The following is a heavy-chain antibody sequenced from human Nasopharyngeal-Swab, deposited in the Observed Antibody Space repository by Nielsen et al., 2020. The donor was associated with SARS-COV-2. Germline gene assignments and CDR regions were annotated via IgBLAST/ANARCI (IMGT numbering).Heavy chain of an antibody. CDR1: GFTFSSYW. CDR3: AKEGAYNWNGPGYYYYGMDV. J-gene: IGHJ6*02. D-gene: IGHD1-20*01. CDR2: ISSDGSST. Sequence: GILKISCAASGFTFSSYWMHWVRQAPGKGLVWVSRISSDGSSTSYADSVKGRFTISRDNSKNTLYLQMNSLRAEDTAVYYCAKEGAYNWNGPGYYYYGMDVWGQGTTVTVSS. V-gene: IGHV3-74*01.